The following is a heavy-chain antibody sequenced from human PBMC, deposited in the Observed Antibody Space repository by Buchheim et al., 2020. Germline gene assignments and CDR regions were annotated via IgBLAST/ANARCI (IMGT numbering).Heavy chain of an antibody. V-gene: IGHV1-58*01. J-gene: IGHJ6*02. CDR2: IVVGSGNT. Sequence: QMQLVQSGPEVKKPGTSVKVSCKASRFTFTNSAVQWVRQARGQRLEWIGWIVVGSGNTNYAQRFQERVTITRDMSTRTAYMELSSLRSEDTAVYYCAAETEPRITSVWGQGTT. CDR3: AAETEPRITSV. CDR1: RFTFTNSA. D-gene: IGHD1-14*01.